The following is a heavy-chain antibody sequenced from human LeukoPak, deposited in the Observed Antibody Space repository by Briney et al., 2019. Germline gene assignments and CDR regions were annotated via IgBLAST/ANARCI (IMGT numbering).Heavy chain of an antibody. V-gene: IGHV1-2*02. Sequence: ASVKVSCKASGYSFTAYYIHWVRQAPGQGLEWMGWINPNSGGTNYAQKFQGRVTMTRDTSISTVYMELSRVRSDDTAVYYCARDLIVVANPKPEYFQHWGQGTLVTVSS. CDR2: INPNSGGT. D-gene: IGHD3-22*01. J-gene: IGHJ1*01. CDR1: GYSFTAYY. CDR3: ARDLIVVANPKPEYFQH.